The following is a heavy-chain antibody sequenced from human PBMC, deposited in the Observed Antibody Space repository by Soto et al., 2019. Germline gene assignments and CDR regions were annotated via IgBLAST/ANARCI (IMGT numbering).Heavy chain of an antibody. CDR2: INHSGST. D-gene: IGHD1-26*01. Sequence: SETLSLTCAVYGGSFSGYYWSWIRQPPGKGLEWIGEINHSGSTNYNPSLKSRVTISVDTSKNQFSLKLSSVTAADTAMYSCAKQCHHGRFSWGQGTLVTVSS. V-gene: IGHV4-34*01. CDR1: GGSFSGYY. CDR3: AKQCHHGRFS. J-gene: IGHJ5*02.